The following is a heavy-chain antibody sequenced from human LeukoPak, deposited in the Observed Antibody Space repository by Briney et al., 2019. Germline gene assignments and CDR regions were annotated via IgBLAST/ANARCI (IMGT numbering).Heavy chain of an antibody. CDR2: MDPNSGNT. D-gene: IGHD6-13*01. CDR3: ARGSYTSSWYSLLRRAPFDP. CDR1: GYTFISCD. J-gene: IGHJ5*02. V-gene: IGHV1-8*01. Sequence: ASVKVSCKASGYTFISCDINWVRQATGQGLEWMGWMDPNSGNTVYAQKFQGRVTLTRNTSISTAYLQLSSLRSDDTALYYCARGSYTSSWYSLLRRAPFDPWGQGTLVTVSS.